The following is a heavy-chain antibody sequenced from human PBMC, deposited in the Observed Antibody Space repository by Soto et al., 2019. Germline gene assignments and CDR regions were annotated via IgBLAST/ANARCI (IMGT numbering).Heavy chain of an antibody. CDR2: INPSGGST. V-gene: IGHV1-46*01. CDR3: AKSRPLIVPAAPFDY. D-gene: IGHD2-2*01. J-gene: IGHJ4*02. Sequence: ASVKVSCKASGYTFTIYYMHWVLQAPGQGLEWMGIINPSGGSTSYAQKFQGRVTMTRDTSTSTVYMELSSLRSEDTAVYYCAKSRPLIVPAAPFDYWGQGTLVTVS. CDR1: GYTFTIYY.